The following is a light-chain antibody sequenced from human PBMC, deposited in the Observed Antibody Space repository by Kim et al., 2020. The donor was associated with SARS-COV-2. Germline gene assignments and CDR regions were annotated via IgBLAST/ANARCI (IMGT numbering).Light chain of an antibody. V-gene: IGLV2-14*01. J-gene: IGLJ1*01. CDR3: SSYTSSSTIYV. CDR2: DVS. Sequence: QSALTQPAYVSGSPGQSITISCTGTSSDVGGYNYVSWYQQHPGKAPKLMIYDVSKRPSGVSNRFSGSKSGNTASLTISGLQAEDEADYYCSSYTSSSTIYVFGTGTKVTVL. CDR1: SSDVGGYNY.